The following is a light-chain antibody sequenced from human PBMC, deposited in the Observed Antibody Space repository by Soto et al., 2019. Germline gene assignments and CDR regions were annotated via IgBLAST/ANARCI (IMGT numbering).Light chain of an antibody. Sequence: QSALTQPPSASGSPGQSVTFSCIGTSSDVGAYNYVSWYHQHPGKAPKLMIYEVSKRPSGVPDRFSGSKSANTASLTVSGLQAEDEADYYCSSFAGSSNVIFGGGTKLTVL. V-gene: IGLV2-8*01. J-gene: IGLJ2*01. CDR3: SSFAGSSNVI. CDR2: EVS. CDR1: SSDVGAYNY.